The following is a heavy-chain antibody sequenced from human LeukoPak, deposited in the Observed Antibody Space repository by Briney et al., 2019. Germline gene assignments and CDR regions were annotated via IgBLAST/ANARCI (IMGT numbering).Heavy chain of an antibody. V-gene: IGHV4-38-2*02. CDR3: ARDISGYLGWFDP. CDR2: VYHSGST. CDR1: GYSINSGYY. J-gene: IGHJ5*02. Sequence: PSETLSLTCAVSGYSINSGYYWGWIRPPPGKGLAWIGSVYHSGSTYYNASLKSRVTISVDTSKNQFSLKLNSVTAADTAVYYCARDISGYLGWFDPWGQGTLVTVSS. D-gene: IGHD3-22*01.